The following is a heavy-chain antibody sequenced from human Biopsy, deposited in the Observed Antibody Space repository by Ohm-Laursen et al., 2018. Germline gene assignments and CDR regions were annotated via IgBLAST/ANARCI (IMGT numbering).Heavy chain of an antibody. CDR3: ARYTSYSGNYGHFDY. Sequence: SVKVSCKSSGGAFTTYAIGWVRQAPGQGLEWMGKVIPVFGTTDYAQNFQGRLTLTADESTSTVYMDLTGLRSDDTGIYYCARYTSYSGNYGHFDYWGQGTLVTVSS. CDR2: VIPVFGTT. J-gene: IGHJ4*02. D-gene: IGHD1-26*01. V-gene: IGHV1-69*13. CDR1: GGAFTTYA.